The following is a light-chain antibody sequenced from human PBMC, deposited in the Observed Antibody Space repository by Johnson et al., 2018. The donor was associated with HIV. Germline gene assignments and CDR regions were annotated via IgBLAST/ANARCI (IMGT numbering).Light chain of an antibody. CDR2: DNN. CDR3: GTWDSSLSAAGV. J-gene: IGLJ1*01. V-gene: IGLV1-51*01. Sequence: QSVLTQPPSVSAAPGQKVTISCSGSSSNIGNNYVSWYQQLPGTAPKLLIYDNNKRPSGIPDRFSDSKSGTSATLGITGLQTGDEADYYCGTWDSSLSAAGVFGTGTKVTVL. CDR1: SSNIGNNY.